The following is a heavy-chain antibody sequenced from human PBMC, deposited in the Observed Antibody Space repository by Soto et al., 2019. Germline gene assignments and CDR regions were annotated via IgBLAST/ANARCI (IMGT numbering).Heavy chain of an antibody. CDR3: VKPSGDYPAPFGN. V-gene: IGHV3-23*01. CDR1: GFAFSAYG. J-gene: IGHJ4*02. CDR2: ITADGRRS. D-gene: IGHD1-26*01. Sequence: PVGSLRVCCAASGFAFSAYGMTWVRQAPENGMEWVSPITADGRRSYHAVSLKGGDTITRDNSNNTLFLQMHSLRAEDTAVYHCVKPSGDYPAPFGNCGQATLVSVSS.